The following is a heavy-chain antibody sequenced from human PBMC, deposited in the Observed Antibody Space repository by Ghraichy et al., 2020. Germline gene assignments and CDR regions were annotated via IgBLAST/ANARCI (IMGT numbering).Heavy chain of an antibody. Sequence: GGSLRLSCAASGFTFSSYNMNWVRQAPGKGLEWVSSISSSSSYIYYADSVKGRFTISRDNAKNSLYLQMNSLRAEDTAVYYCAREWSPLYTVMGPFDYWGQGTLVTVSS. CDR3: AREWSPLYTVMGPFDY. J-gene: IGHJ4*02. D-gene: IGHD5-18*01. CDR1: GFTFSSYN. CDR2: ISSSSSYI. V-gene: IGHV3-21*01.